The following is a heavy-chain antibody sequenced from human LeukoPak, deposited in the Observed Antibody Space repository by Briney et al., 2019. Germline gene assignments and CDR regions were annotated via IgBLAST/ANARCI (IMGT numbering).Heavy chain of an antibody. D-gene: IGHD3-22*01. Sequence: ASVKVSCKASGYTFTSYGISWVRQAPGQGLEWMGWISAYNGNTNYAQKLQGRVTMTTDTSTGTAYMELRSLRSDDTAVYYCARDRKYYYDSSGYSSLDFWGQGTLVTVSS. CDR2: ISAYNGNT. V-gene: IGHV1-18*01. J-gene: IGHJ4*02. CDR3: ARDRKYYYDSSGYSSLDF. CDR1: GYTFTSYG.